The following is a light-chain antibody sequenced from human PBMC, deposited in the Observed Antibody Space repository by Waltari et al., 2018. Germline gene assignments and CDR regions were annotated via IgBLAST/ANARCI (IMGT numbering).Light chain of an antibody. Sequence: QSALTQPPSASGSPGQSVTISCTGSISDVGAYDSVSWYQQHPGNAPRLLIYDVSKRPSGVPYRFSCSTSGNTASLTVSGLQADDEADYYCSSYSDIKQRVFGTGTKVTVL. CDR3: SSYSDIKQRV. CDR2: DVS. V-gene: IGLV2-8*01. CDR1: ISDVGAYDS. J-gene: IGLJ1*01.